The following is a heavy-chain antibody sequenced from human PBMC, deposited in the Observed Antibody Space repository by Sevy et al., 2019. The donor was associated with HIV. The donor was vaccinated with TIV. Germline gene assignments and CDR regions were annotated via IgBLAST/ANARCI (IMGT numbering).Heavy chain of an antibody. CDR3: ARRSGSYGYYFDY. CDR1: GGTFSSYA. CDR2: IIPIFGTA. V-gene: IGHV1-69*13. J-gene: IGHJ4*02. D-gene: IGHD1-26*01. Sequence: ASVKVSCKASGGTFSSYAISWVRQAPGQGLEWMGGIIPIFGTANYAQKFQGRVTITADESTSTAYMELSSLRSDDTAVYYCARRSGSYGYYFDYWGQGTLVTVSS.